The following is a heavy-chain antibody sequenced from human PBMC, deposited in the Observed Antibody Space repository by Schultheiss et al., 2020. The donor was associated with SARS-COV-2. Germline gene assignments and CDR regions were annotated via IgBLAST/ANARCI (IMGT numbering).Heavy chain of an antibody. CDR1: GFTVSSNY. J-gene: IGHJ4*02. Sequence: GGSLRLSCAASGFTVSSNYMSWVRQAPGKGLEWVSAISGSGGSTYYADSVKGRFTISRDNAKNSLYLQMNSLRAEDTAVYYCARDPHYWGQGTLVTVSS. V-gene: IGHV3-23*01. CDR3: ARDPHY. CDR2: ISGSGGST.